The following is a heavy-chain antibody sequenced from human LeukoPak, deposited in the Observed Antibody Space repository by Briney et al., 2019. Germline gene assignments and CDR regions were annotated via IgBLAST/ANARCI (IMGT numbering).Heavy chain of an antibody. V-gene: IGHV3-21*01. J-gene: IGHJ5*02. Sequence: GGSLRLSCAASGFTFSSYSMNWVRQAPGKGLEWVSSISSSGSYIYYADLLKGRFIISRDNAKNSLYLQMNGLRAEDTAVYYCALSSGSWDWFDPWGQGTLVTVSS. CDR3: ALSSGSWDWFDP. D-gene: IGHD6-13*01. CDR2: ISSSGSYI. CDR1: GFTFSSYS.